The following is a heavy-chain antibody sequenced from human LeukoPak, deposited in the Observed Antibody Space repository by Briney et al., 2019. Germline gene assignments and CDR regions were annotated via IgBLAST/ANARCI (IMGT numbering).Heavy chain of an antibody. V-gene: IGHV1-3*01. Sequence: ASVKVSCKASGYTFTSYAMHWVRQAPGQRLEWMGWINGGNGNTKYLEKFQGRVTFTRDTSASTAYVELSSLRSEDTAVYYCASVGYGDYWGQGTLVTVSS. D-gene: IGHD5-18*01. CDR2: INGGNGNT. CDR3: ASVGYGDY. J-gene: IGHJ4*02. CDR1: GYTFTSYA.